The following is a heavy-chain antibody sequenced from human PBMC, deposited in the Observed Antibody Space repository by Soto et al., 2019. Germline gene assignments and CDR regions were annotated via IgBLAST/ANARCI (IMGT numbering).Heavy chain of an antibody. Sequence: GGSLRLSCAASGFTFISYEMSWVRQAPGKGLEWISYISSSGSTIHYADSVKGRFSISRDNAKKSLFLQMNSLRAEDTAVYYCVREAPCSNGVCQFDYWGRGTLVTVSS. D-gene: IGHD2-8*01. CDR3: VREAPCSNGVCQFDY. CDR2: ISSSGSTI. V-gene: IGHV3-48*03. CDR1: GFTFISYE. J-gene: IGHJ4*02.